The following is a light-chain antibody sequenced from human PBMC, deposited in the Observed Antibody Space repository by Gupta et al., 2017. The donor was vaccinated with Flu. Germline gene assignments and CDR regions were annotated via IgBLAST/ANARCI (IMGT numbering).Light chain of an antibody. CDR3: QQYNSYTGT. Sequence: SVGDRVTITCRASQSITGWLAWYQQKPGKAPKLLIYKTSILESGVTSRFSGSGSGTEFTLTISSLQPDDFATYYCQQYNSYTGTFGQGTKV. CDR2: KTS. CDR1: QSITGW. V-gene: IGKV1-5*03. J-gene: IGKJ1*01.